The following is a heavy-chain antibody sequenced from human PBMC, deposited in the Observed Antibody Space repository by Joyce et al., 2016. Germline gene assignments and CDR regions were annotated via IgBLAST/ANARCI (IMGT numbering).Heavy chain of an antibody. CDR2: INHGGST. V-gene: IGHV4-34*01. Sequence: QVQIQQWGAGLVKPSEALSLTCAVYGDSFRGHYWSWIRQSPGKGLEWIGDINHGGSTKYNPSLKSRVTMSVDTSKNQISLRLTSVTVADTAIYYCASLFPFDYWGQGTLVTVSS. CDR1: GDSFRGHY. J-gene: IGHJ4*02. CDR3: ASLFPFDY.